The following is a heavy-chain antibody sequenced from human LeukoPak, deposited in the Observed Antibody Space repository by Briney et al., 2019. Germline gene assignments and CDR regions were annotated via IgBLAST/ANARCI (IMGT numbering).Heavy chain of an antibody. D-gene: IGHD2-2*01. CDR3: AKASELVVVVPAANAFDI. V-gene: IGHV3-30*02. CDR1: GFTFSSYG. J-gene: IGHJ3*02. Sequence: GGSLRLSCAASGFTFSSYGMHWVRQAPGKGLEWVAFIRYDGSNKYYADSVKGRFTISRDNSKNTLYLQMNSLRAEDTAVYYCAKASELVVVVPAANAFDIWGQGTMVTVSS. CDR2: IRYDGSNK.